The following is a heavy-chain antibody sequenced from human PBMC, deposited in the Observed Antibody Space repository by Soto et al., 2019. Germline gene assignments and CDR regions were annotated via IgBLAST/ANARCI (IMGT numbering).Heavy chain of an antibody. J-gene: IGHJ4*02. CDR3: TRGSHYHCSGNTCPEEN. CDR1: GFTFSNYV. Sequence: EVQLLESGGGLVQPGGSLRLSCAASGFTFSNYVMSWVRQAPGKGLEWVSNINGDAGRTSYADSEKGRFTIFRDNSRSTLYLQMNSLRAEDTAVYHCTRGSHYHCSGNTCPEENWGQGTLVTVSS. V-gene: IGHV3-23*01. D-gene: IGHD2-15*01. CDR2: INGDAGRT.